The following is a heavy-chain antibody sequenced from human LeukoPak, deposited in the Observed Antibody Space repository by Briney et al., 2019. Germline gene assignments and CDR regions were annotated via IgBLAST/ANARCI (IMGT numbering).Heavy chain of an antibody. V-gene: IGHV3-20*04. CDR1: GFTFDDYG. J-gene: IGHJ4*02. D-gene: IGHD6-13*01. Sequence: GGSLRLSCAASGFTFDDYGMSWVRQAPGKGLEWVSGIDWSGGNTGYADSVKGRFTISRDNAKNSLYLQMNSLRAEDTALYYCARDLIAATGGLQFDYWGQGTLVTVSS. CDR3: ARDLIAATGGLQFDY. CDR2: IDWSGGNT.